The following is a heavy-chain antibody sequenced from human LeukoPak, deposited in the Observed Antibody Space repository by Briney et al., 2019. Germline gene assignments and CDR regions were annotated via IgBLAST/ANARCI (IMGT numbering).Heavy chain of an antibody. CDR1: GGSISSYY. CDR2: IYYSGST. Sequence: SETLSLTCTVSGGSISSYYWSWIRQPPGKGLEWIGYIYYSGSTNYNPSLKSRVTMSVDTSKNQFSLKLSSVTAADTAVYYCARDAQILSYWYFDLWGRGTLVTVSS. V-gene: IGHV4-59*12. CDR3: ARDAQILSYWYFDL. J-gene: IGHJ2*01.